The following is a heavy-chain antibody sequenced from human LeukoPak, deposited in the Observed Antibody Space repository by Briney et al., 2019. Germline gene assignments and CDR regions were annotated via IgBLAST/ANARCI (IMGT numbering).Heavy chain of an antibody. CDR1: GFTFSTYS. CDR2: ISSSSSTI. CDR3: ARGSHYFDY. J-gene: IGHJ4*02. V-gene: IGHV3-48*02. Sequence: GRSLRLSCAASGFTFSTYSMVWVRQAPGKGLEWVSYISSSSSTISYADSVKGRFTISRDNAKNSLYLQMNSLRDEDTAVYYCARGSHYFDYWGQGTLATVSS. D-gene: IGHD3-10*01.